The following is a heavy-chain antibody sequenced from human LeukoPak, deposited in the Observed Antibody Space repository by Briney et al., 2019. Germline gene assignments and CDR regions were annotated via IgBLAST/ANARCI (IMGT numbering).Heavy chain of an antibody. CDR2: ISSSGGYI. CDR3: ARLRDTVTSASDY. D-gene: IGHD5-18*01. V-gene: IGHV3-21*01. J-gene: IGHJ4*02. Sequence: WGSLRLSRSGSWFSNKRYSMNLVRQAPGKGLEGVATISSSGGYIYYADSVKGRFTITRDTVQNSLFLQLNSLRVEDTAVYNCARLRDTVTSASDYWGLGTLVTVSS. CDR1: WFSNKRYS.